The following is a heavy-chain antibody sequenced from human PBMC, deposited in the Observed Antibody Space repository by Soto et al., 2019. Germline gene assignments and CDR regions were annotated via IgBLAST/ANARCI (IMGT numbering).Heavy chain of an antibody. V-gene: IGHV4-30-4*01. J-gene: IGHJ4*02. Sequence: SETLSLPCNVSGGSLNHGDYYWRWVRQSPEKGMEWNGYLYVTATPYSNPSFKNRVTISVDRSRSQFSLRLTSVTAEDTAVYFCARLYGSYLWAGNYFASWVQGSLVTVS. CDR2: LYVTATP. CDR3: ARLYGSYLWAGNYFAS. CDR1: GGSLNHGDYY. D-gene: IGHD1-26*01.